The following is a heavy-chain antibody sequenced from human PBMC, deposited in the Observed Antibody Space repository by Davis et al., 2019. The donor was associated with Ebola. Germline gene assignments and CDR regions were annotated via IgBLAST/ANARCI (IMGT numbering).Heavy chain of an antibody. V-gene: IGHV3-23*01. CDR2: ISGSGGST. D-gene: IGHD4-23*01. Sequence: GESLKISCAASGFTFSSYAMSWVRQAPGKGLEWVSAISGSGGSTYYADSVKGRFTISRDNSKSTLYLQMNSLRAEDTAVYYCASGIDDYGGNSVDYWGQGTLVTVSS. J-gene: IGHJ4*02. CDR1: GFTFSSYA. CDR3: ASGIDDYGGNSVDY.